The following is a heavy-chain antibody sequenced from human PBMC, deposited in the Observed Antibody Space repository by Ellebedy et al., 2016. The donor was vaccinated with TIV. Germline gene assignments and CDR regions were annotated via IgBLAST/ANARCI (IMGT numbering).Heavy chain of an antibody. D-gene: IGHD1-1*01. CDR3: VGDFTGGDY. Sequence: GESLKISCAASGFLFNSYALFLVRQAPGKGLEWVALISYDGGMKYSADSVKVRFTISRDNSENMVYLEMNSLSPEDTAVYYCVGDFTGGDYWGQGTLVTVSS. V-gene: IGHV3-30*03. CDR2: ISYDGGMK. CDR1: GFLFNSYA. J-gene: IGHJ4*02.